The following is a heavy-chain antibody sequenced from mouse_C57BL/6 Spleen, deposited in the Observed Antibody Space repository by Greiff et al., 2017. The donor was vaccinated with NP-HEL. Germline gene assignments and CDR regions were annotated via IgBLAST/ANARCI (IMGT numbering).Heavy chain of an antibody. D-gene: IGHD2-13*01. CDR3: AGDPEGRAWFAY. V-gene: IGHV1-69*01. J-gene: IGHJ3*01. Sequence: QVQLKQPGAELVMPGASVKLSCKASGYTFTSYWMHWVKQRPGQGLEWIGEIDPSDSYTNYNQKFKGKSTLTVDKSSSTAYMQLSSLTSEDSAVYYCAGDPEGRAWFAYWGQGTLVTVSA. CDR1: GYTFTSYW. CDR2: IDPSDSYT.